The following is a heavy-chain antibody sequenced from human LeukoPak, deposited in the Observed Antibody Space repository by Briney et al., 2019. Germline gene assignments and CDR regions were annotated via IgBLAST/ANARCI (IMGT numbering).Heavy chain of an antibody. J-gene: IGHJ3*02. CDR3: ARGHWAAADDAFDI. Sequence: PSETLSLTCTVSGGSISSGGYYWSWIRQHPGKGLEWIVYIYYSGSTYYNPSLKSRVTISVDTSKNQFSLKLSSVTAADTAVYYCARGHWAAADDAFDIWGQGTMVTVSS. CDR1: GGSISSGGYY. CDR2: IYYSGST. V-gene: IGHV4-31*03. D-gene: IGHD6-13*01.